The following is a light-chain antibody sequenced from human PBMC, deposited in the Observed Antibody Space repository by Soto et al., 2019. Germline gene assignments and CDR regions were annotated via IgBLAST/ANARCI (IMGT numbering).Light chain of an antibody. V-gene: IGKV1-39*01. J-gene: IGKJ1*01. CDR2: AAS. Sequence: DIQMTQSPSSLSVSVGDRVTITCRASQSISSYLNWYQQKPGKAPKLLIYAASSLQSGVPSRFSGSGSGTEFTLTISSLQPDDFATYYCQHYNSYSWTFGQGTKVDIK. CDR3: QHYNSYSWT. CDR1: QSISSY.